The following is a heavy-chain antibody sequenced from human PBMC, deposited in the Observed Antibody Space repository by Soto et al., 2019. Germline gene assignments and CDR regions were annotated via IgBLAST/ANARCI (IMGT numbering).Heavy chain of an antibody. V-gene: IGHV3-21*01. Sequence: EVQLVESGGGLVKPGGSLRLSCAASGFTFSSYSMNWVRQAPGKGLEWVSYISSSSSYIYYADSVKGRFTISRDNAKNSLYLQMNSMRDEDTAVYYCARDRLGGSYYRFDYWGHGTLVTVSS. CDR2: ISSSSSYI. CDR1: GFTFSSYS. D-gene: IGHD1-26*01. CDR3: ARDRLGGSYYRFDY. J-gene: IGHJ4*01.